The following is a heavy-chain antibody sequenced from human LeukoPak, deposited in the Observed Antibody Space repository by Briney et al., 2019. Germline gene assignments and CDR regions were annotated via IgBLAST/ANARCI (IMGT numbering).Heavy chain of an antibody. V-gene: IGHV1-8*01. D-gene: IGHD6-19*01. CDR1: GYTFTSYD. CDR3: ARGMAVAGRGLDY. CDR2: MNPNSGNT. J-gene: IGHJ4*02. Sequence: KXSCXASGYTFTSYDINWVRQATGQGLEWMGWMNPNSGNTGYAQKFQGRVTMTRNTSISTAYMELSSLRSEDTAVYYCARGMAVAGRGLDYWGQGTLVTVSS.